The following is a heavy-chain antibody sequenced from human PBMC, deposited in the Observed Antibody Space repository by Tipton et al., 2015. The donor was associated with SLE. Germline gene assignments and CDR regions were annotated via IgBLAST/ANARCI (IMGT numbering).Heavy chain of an antibody. D-gene: IGHD3/OR15-3a*01. J-gene: IGHJ4*02. V-gene: IGHV4-59*08. CDR3: ARHRDWGRGYFDY. CDR1: GGSISSYY. CDR2: IYYSGST. Sequence: LRLSCTVSGGSISSYYWSWIRQPPGKGLEWIGYIYYSGSTNYNPSLNSRVTISVDTSKNQFSLKLSSVTAADTAVYYRARHRDWGRGYFDYWGQGTLVTVSS.